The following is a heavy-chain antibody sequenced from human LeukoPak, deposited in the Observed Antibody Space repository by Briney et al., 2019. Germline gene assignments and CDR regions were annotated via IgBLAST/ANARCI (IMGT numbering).Heavy chain of an antibody. CDR2: IKEDGSGK. CDR1: GFSFSKYG. J-gene: IGHJ6*03. Sequence: PGGSLRLSCTASGFSFSKYGMHWVRQDPGKGLEWVANIKEDGSGKYYVDSVKGRFSISRDNAKNSLYLQINSLRAEDTAVYYCARRVQKVILPNELGDYYMDVWGKGTTVTVSS. D-gene: IGHD2-15*01. CDR3: ARRVQKVILPNELGDYYMDV. V-gene: IGHV3-7*03.